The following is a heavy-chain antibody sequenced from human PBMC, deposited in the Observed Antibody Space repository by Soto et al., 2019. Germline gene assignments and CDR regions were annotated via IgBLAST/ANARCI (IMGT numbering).Heavy chain of an antibody. CDR3: ARGVGIQLWIRGYYFDY. D-gene: IGHD5-18*01. CDR1: GGSISSYY. V-gene: IGHV4-59*01. Sequence: SETLSLTCTVSGGSISSYYWSWIRQPPGKGLEWIGYIYYSGSTNYNPSLKSRVTISVDTSKNQFSLKLSSVTAADTAVYYCARGVGIQLWIRGYYFDYWGQGTLVTVSS. J-gene: IGHJ4*02. CDR2: IYYSGST.